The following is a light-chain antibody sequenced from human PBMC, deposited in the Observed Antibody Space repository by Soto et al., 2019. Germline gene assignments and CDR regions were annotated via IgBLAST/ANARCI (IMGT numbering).Light chain of an antibody. V-gene: IGKV3-15*01. Sequence: IMVTQSPAALSLSPGDTATLTCRSTSTVHWHLAWYQVRPGQPPRLLISGSSVRADGVPERFSGGGAGTQFTLTISSLQSEDVAVSYCQQYNNWPLGTFGQGTKLEIK. J-gene: IGKJ2*02. CDR1: STVHWH. CDR2: GSS. CDR3: QQYNNWPLGT.